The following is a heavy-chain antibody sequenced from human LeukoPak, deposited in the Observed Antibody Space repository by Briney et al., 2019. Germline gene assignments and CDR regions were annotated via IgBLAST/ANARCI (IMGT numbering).Heavy chain of an antibody. J-gene: IGHJ5*02. Sequence: ASVKVSCKASGYTFTSYYMHWVRQAPGQGLEWTGIINPSGGSTSYAQKFQGRVTMTRDTSTSTVYMELSSLRSEDTAVYYCARDCGIGAAAGTSHNWFDPWGQGTLVTVSS. CDR1: GYTFTSYY. CDR3: ARDCGIGAAAGTSHNWFDP. V-gene: IGHV1-46*01. D-gene: IGHD6-13*01. CDR2: INPSGGST.